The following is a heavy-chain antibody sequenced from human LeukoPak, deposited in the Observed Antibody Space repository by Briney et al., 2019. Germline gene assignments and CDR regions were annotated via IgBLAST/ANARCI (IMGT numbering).Heavy chain of an antibody. J-gene: IGHJ4*02. CDR3: ARQLRYFDWLASPYYFDY. D-gene: IGHD3-9*01. V-gene: IGHV4-39*01. Sequence: SETLSLTCTASGGSISSSSYYWGWIRQPPGKGLEWIGSIYYSGSTYYNPSLKSRVTISVDTSKNQFSLKLSSVTAADTAVYYCARQLRYFDWLASPYYFDYWGQGTLVTVSS. CDR1: GGSISSSSYY. CDR2: IYYSGST.